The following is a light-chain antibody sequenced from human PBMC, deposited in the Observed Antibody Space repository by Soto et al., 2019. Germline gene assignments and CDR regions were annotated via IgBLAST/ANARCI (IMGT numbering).Light chain of an antibody. J-gene: IGKJ1*01. CDR1: QSVSIN. V-gene: IGKV3-15*01. CDR2: GAS. CDR3: QEYDNWPPEGT. Sequence: TVLTQSPGTLSVSPGERASLSCRASQSVSINLAWYQQKPGQAPRLLIYGASTRATGIPARFSGSGSGTEFTLSINSLQSEDFAVYYCQEYDNWPPEGTFGQGTTVEV.